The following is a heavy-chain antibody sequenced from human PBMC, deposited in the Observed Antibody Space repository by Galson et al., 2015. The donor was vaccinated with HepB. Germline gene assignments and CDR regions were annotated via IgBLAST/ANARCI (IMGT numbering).Heavy chain of an antibody. J-gene: IGHJ2*01. CDR1: GGTFSSYA. CDR2: IIPIFGTA. V-gene: IGHV1-69*13. Sequence: SVKVSCKASGGTFSSYAISWVRQAPGQGLEWMGGIIPIFGTANYAQKFQGRVTITADESTSTAYMELSSLRSEDTAVYYCARDRIVITMVRGVTPPFRYFDLWGRGTLVTVSS. CDR3: ARDRIVITMVRGVTPPFRYFDL. D-gene: IGHD3-10*01.